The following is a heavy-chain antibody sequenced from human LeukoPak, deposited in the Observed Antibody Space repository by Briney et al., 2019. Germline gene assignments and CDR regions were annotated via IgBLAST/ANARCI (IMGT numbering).Heavy chain of an antibody. CDR3: ARGADDFWSGYPFDY. D-gene: IGHD3-3*01. Sequence: GGPLRLSCAASGFTFSSYAMHWVRQAPGKGLEWVAVISYDGSNKYYADSVKGRFTISRDNSKNTLYLQMNSLRAEDTAVYYCARGADDFWSGYPFDYWGQGTLVTVSS. CDR2: ISYDGSNK. CDR1: GFTFSSYA. V-gene: IGHV3-30-3*01. J-gene: IGHJ4*02.